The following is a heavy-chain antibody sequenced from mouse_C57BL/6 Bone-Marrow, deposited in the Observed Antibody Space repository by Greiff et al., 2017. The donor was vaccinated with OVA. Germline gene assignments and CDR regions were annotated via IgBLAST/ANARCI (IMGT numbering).Heavy chain of an antibody. D-gene: IGHD1-1*01. J-gene: IGHJ2*01. V-gene: IGHV1-76*01. CDR3: ARYGNNYWCFDY. CDR1: GYTFTDYY. Sequence: QVQLKESGAELVRPGASVKLSCKASGYTFTDYYIHWVKQRPGQGLEWIARLNPGSGIPYYNEQFKGKATLTADKSYSTAYMQLSSLTSEDSAVYFCARYGNNYWCFDYWGQGTTLTVSS. CDR2: LNPGSGIP.